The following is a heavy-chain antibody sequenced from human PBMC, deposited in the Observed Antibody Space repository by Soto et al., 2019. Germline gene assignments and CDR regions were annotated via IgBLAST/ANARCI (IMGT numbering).Heavy chain of an antibody. CDR3: TRDQYWNYNWFDP. J-gene: IGHJ5*02. V-gene: IGHV3-49*03. D-gene: IGHD1-7*01. CDR1: GFTFGDYA. Sequence: HPGGSLRLSCTASGFTFGDYAMSWFRQAPGKGLEWVGFIRSKAYGGTTGYAASVKGRFTISRDDSKSIAYLQMNSLKTEDTAVYYCTRDQYWNYNWFDPWGQGTLVTVSS. CDR2: IRSKAYGGTT.